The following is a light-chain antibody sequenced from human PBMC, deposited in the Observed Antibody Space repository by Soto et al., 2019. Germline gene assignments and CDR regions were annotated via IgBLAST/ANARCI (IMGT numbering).Light chain of an antibody. CDR3: SSYTSSLIWV. CDR1: SSDVGGYNY. Sequence: QSVLTQPASVSGSPGQSITISCTGTSSDVGGYNYVSWFQQHPGKAPKLMIYEVNNRPSGVSNRFSGSKSGNTASLTISGLQAEDEADYYCSSYTSSLIWVFGGGTKLTVL. J-gene: IGLJ3*02. CDR2: EVN. V-gene: IGLV2-14*01.